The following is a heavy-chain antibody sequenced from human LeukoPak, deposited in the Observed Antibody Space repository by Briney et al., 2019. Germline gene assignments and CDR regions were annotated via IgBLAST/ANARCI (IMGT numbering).Heavy chain of an antibody. CDR3: ARTWPSSGYCDSSGYYYY. CDR1: GFTVSSNY. D-gene: IGHD3-22*01. J-gene: IGHJ4*02. Sequence: GGSLRLSCAASGFTVSSNYMSWVRQAPGKGLEWVSVIYSGGSTYYADSVKGRFTISRDNSKNTLYLQMNSLRAEDTAVYYCARTWPSSGYCDSSGYYYYWGQGTLVTVSS. V-gene: IGHV3-66*02. CDR2: IYSGGST.